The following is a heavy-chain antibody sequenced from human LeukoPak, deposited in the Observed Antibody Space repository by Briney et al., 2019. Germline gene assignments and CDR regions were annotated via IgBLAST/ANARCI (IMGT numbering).Heavy chain of an antibody. CDR2: IYYSGST. J-gene: IGHJ4*02. D-gene: IGHD3-22*01. V-gene: IGHV4-59*01. CDR1: GGSISSYY. CDR3: ASLYYYDSSGYSKYYFDY. Sequence: SETLSLICTVSGGSISSYYWSWIRQPPGKGLEWIGYIYYSGSTNYNSSLKSRVTISVDTSKNQFSLKLSSVTAADTAVYYCASLYYYDSSGYSKYYFDYWGQGTLVSVSS.